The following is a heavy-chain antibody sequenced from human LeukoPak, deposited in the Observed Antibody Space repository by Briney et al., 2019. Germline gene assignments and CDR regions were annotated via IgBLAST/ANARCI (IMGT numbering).Heavy chain of an antibody. Sequence: KSSETLSLTCTVSGGSISDHYWNWIRQPPGKGLEWIGHIYYSGSTNYNPSLKSRVTISVDTSKNQFSLKLSSVSSADTAVYYCASSTWEGGGFDYWGQGTIVTVSS. J-gene: IGHJ4*02. V-gene: IGHV4-59*11. D-gene: IGHD1-26*01. CDR3: ASSTWEGGGFDY. CDR2: IYYSGST. CDR1: GGSISDHY.